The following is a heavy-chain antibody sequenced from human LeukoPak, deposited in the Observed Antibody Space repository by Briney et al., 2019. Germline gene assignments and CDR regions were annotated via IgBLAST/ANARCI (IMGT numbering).Heavy chain of an antibody. J-gene: IGHJ6*02. Sequence: PSETLSLTCAVYGGSFSGYYWSWIRQPPGKGLEWIGEINHSGSTNYNPSLKSRVTISVDTSKNQFSLKLSSVTAADTAVYYCARGEDIVVVPAAMIYYGMDVWGQGTTVTVSS. V-gene: IGHV4-34*01. CDR1: GGSFSGYY. CDR2: INHSGST. D-gene: IGHD2-2*01. CDR3: ARGEDIVVVPAAMIYYGMDV.